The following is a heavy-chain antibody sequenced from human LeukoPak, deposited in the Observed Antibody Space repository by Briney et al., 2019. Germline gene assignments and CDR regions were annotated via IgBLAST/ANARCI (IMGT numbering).Heavy chain of an antibody. V-gene: IGHV5-51*01. CDR1: GYRFTSYW. CDR2: IYPGDSDT. J-gene: IGHJ6*03. Sequence: GESLKISCKGSGYRFTSYWIGWVRQMPGKGLEWMGIIYPGDSDTRYSPSFQGQVTISADKSISTAYLQWSSLKASDTAVYYCARHERSGSYHFYMDVWGKGTTVTVSS. D-gene: IGHD1-26*01. CDR3: ARHERSGSYHFYMDV.